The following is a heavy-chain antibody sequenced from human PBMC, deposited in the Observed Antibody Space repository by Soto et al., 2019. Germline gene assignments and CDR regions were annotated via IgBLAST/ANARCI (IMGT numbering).Heavy chain of an antibody. D-gene: IGHD3-16*01. CDR1: GFAFSGSA. CDR3: SRDLFSYDYSGILWFDP. J-gene: IGHJ5*02. Sequence: GGSLRLSCAASGFAFSGSAMYWVRQASGKGPEWVGRIRSKGHNYATEYAASVKGRFTISRDDSKNTAYLQMNSLQTEDTAVYYCSRDLFSYDYSGILWFDPWGQGTLVTVSS. CDR2: IRSKGHNYAT. V-gene: IGHV3-73*01.